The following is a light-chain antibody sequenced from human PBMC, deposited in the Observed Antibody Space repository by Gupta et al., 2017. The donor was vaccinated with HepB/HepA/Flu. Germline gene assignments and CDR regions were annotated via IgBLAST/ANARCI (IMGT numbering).Light chain of an antibody. CDR1: SSDVGGYNH. CDR3: SSYAGSNNVV. V-gene: IGLV2-8*01. Sequence: QSALTQPPSASGSPGQSVTISCTGTSSDVGGYNHVSWYQPHPGTAPNLMIFEVNQRPSGVPDRFSGSKSGNTASLTVSGLQADDEANYYCSSYAGSNNVVFGGGTKLTVL. J-gene: IGLJ2*01. CDR2: EVN.